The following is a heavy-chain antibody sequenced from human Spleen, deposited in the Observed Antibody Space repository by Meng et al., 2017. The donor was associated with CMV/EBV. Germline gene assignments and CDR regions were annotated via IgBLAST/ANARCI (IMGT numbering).Heavy chain of an antibody. D-gene: IGHD3-3*01. CDR3: AKDPPIFGVVIMPADGVY. V-gene: IGHV3-30*02. J-gene: IGHJ4*02. Sequence: SFAASGFTFSSYGMHWVRQAPGKGLEWVAFIRYDGSNKYYADSVKCRFTISRDNSKNTLYLQMHSLRAEDTAVYYCAKDPPIFGVVIMPADGVYWGQGTMVTVSS. CDR2: IRYDGSNK. CDR1: GFTFSSYG.